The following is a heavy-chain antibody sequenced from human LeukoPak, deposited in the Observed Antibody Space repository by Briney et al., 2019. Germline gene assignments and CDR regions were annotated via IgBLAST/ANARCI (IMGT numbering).Heavy chain of an antibody. CDR3: ARGTMVRGVSVDY. D-gene: IGHD3-10*01. J-gene: IGHJ4*02. Sequence: ASVKVSCKASGYTFTGYYIHWVRQAPGQGLEWMGWIIPNSGGTHYAQKFQGRVTMTRDTSISTAYMELSSLRSEDTAVYYCARGTMVRGVSVDYWGQGTLVTVSS. CDR1: GYTFTGYY. CDR2: IIPNSGGT. V-gene: IGHV1-2*02.